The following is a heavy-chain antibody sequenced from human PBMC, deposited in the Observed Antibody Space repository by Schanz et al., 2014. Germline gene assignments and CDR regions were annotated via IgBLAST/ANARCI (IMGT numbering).Heavy chain of an antibody. Sequence: PGGSLRLSCAASGFSFSDYYMTWIRQAPGKGLEWLSYISDSGTYTNYADSVKGRLTISRDDAKKSMYLQMNNLRAEDTAVYYCAKGRFGELSAFDIWGQGTMVTVSS. D-gene: IGHD3-10*01. V-gene: IGHV3-11*05. J-gene: IGHJ3*02. CDR2: ISDSGTYT. CDR1: GFSFSDYY. CDR3: AKGRFGELSAFDI.